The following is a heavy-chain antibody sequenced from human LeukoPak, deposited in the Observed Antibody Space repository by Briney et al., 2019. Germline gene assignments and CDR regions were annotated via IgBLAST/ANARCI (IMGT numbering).Heavy chain of an antibody. CDR2: INPNSGGT. Sequence: ASVTVSCKASGYTFTGYYMHWVRQAPGQGLEWMGWINPNSGGTNYAQKFQGRVTMTRDTSIGTAYMELSRLRSDDTAVYYCARDLIVATPFDYWGQGTLVTVSS. V-gene: IGHV1-2*02. CDR3: ARDLIVATPFDY. J-gene: IGHJ4*02. CDR1: GYTFTGYY. D-gene: IGHD5-12*01.